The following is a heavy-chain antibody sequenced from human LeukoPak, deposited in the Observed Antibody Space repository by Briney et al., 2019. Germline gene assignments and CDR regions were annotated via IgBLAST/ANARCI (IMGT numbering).Heavy chain of an antibody. J-gene: IGHJ3*02. CDR1: GGSFSGYY. V-gene: IGHV4-34*01. CDR3: ARVGSGLVARNAFDI. D-gene: IGHD6-25*01. Sequence: SETLSLTCAVYGGSFSGYYWSWIRQPPGKGLEWIGEINHSGSANYNPSLKSRVTISVDTSENQFSLKLSSVTAADTAVYYCARVGSGLVARNAFDIWGQGTMVTVSS. CDR2: INHSGSA.